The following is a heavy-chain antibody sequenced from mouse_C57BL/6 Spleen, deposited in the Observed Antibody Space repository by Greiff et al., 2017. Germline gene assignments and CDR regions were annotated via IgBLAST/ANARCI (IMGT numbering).Heavy chain of an antibody. Sequence: EVKLQESGPGLVKPSQSLSLTCSVTGYSITSGYYWNWIRQFPGNKLEWMGYISYDGSNNYNPSLKNRISITRDTSKNQFFLKLNSVTTEDTATYYCASANYYGSSPWYFDVWGTGTTVTVSS. J-gene: IGHJ1*03. V-gene: IGHV3-6*01. D-gene: IGHD1-1*01. CDR1: GYSITSGYY. CDR2: ISYDGSN. CDR3: ASANYYGSSPWYFDV.